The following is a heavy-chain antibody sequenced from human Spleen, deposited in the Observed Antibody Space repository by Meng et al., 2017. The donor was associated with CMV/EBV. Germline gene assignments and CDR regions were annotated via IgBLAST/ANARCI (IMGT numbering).Heavy chain of an antibody. J-gene: IGHJ6*02. D-gene: IGHD6-13*01. Sequence: ETLSLTCAASGFTFSSYWMHWVRQAPGKGLEWVSSISRSSTTIDYADSVKGRFAISRDDAKNSLFLQMNSLRAEDTGVYYCARSWDGMDVWGQGTTVTVSS. CDR3: ARSWDGMDV. CDR2: ISRSSTTI. V-gene: IGHV3-48*04. CDR1: GFTFSSYW.